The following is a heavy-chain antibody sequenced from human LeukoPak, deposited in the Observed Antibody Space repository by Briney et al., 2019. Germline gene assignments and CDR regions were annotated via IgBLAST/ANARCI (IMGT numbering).Heavy chain of an antibody. J-gene: IGHJ3*02. V-gene: IGHV1-69*13. CDR1: GCTFCSYT. D-gene: IGHD2-21*02. Sequence: GASVKVSCKASGCTFCSYTTTWVRQAPGQGLEWMGGIIPIFGTANYAQKFQGRVTITADGSTSTAYMELSSVRSKDTAVYYCARVNCGGDCYSGRAFDIWGQGTMVTVSS. CDR3: ARVNCGGDCYSGRAFDI. CDR2: IIPIFGTA.